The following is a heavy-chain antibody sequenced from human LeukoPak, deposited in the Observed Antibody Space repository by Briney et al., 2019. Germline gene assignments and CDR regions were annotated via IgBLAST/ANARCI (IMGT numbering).Heavy chain of an antibody. J-gene: IGHJ4*02. CDR3: ARVGIAVASPYFDY. CDR2: IYYSGST. Sequence: NPSETLSLTCTVSGGSVSSGSYYWTWIRQPPGRGLEWIGYIYYSGSTNYNPSLKSRVTISVDTSKNQFPLRLSSVTAADTAVYYCARVGIAVASPYFDYWGQGTLVTVSS. CDR1: GGSVSSGSYY. D-gene: IGHD6-19*01. V-gene: IGHV4-61*01.